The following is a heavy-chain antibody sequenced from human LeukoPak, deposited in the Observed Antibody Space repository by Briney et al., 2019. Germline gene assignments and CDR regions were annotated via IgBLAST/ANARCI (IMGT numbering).Heavy chain of an antibody. V-gene: IGHV1-2*02. CDR3: ARDFSSYGSLGMDV. CDR2: INPNSGGT. Sequence: ASVKVSCKASGYTFTGYYMHWVRPAPGQGLEWMGWINPNSGGTNYAQKFQGRVTMTRDTSISTAYMELSRLRSDDTAVYYCARDFSSYGSLGMDVWGKGTTVTVSS. D-gene: IGHD5-18*01. J-gene: IGHJ6*03. CDR1: GYTFTGYY.